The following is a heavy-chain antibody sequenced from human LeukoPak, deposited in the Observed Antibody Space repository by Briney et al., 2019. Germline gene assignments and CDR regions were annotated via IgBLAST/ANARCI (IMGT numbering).Heavy chain of an antibody. Sequence: PGGSLRLSCAASGFTFSSYGINWVRQAPGKGLEWISSISSSSSYIYYADSVKGRFTISRDNAKNSLYLQMNSLRAEDTAVCYCARVGWWDGMDVWGQGTTVTVSS. D-gene: IGHD2-15*01. J-gene: IGHJ6*02. CDR2: ISSSSSYI. CDR1: GFTFSSYG. CDR3: ARVGWWDGMDV. V-gene: IGHV3-21*01.